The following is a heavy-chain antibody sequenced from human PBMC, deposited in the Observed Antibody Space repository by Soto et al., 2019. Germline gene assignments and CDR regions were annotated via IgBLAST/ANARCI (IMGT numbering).Heavy chain of an antibody. J-gene: IGHJ5*02. CDR3: AHRGRITMIGDNWCDP. V-gene: IGHV2-5*01. CDR1: GFSLSTSGVG. CDR2: IYWHDDK. Sequence: SGPTLVNTTPTLTLTCTFSGFSLSTSGVGVGWIRQPPGKALEWLALIYWHDDKRYSPSLKSRLTITKDTSKKQVVLTMTNMDPVDTATYYCAHRGRITMIGDNWCDPWGQGTLVTVSS. D-gene: IGHD3-22*01.